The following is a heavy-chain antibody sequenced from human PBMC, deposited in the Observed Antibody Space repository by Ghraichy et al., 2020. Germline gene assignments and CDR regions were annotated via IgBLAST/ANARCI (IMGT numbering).Heavy chain of an antibody. CDR1: GFTFTSYD. Sequence: GGSLRLSCAASGFTFTSYDMAWVRQTPGKGLEWVSSTTGAGDSTDYAVSVKGRFAISRDNSKNTLYLQMNSLRVEDTAMYYCAKYQSPFSISSCYGSWGQGTLVTVSS. CDR3: AKYQSPFSISSCYGS. D-gene: IGHD2-2*01. J-gene: IGHJ5*02. CDR2: TTGAGDST. V-gene: IGHV3-23*01.